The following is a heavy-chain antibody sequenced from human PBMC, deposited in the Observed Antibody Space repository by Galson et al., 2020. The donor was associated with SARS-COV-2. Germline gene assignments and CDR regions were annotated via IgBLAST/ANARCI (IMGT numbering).Heavy chain of an antibody. J-gene: IGHJ5*02. CDR2: IYYSGST. V-gene: IGHV4-31*03. CDR3: ARDVSDCSSTSCYRWFDP. CDR1: GGSISSGGYY. D-gene: IGHD2-2*02. Sequence: SETLSLTCTVSGGSISSGGYYWSWIRQHPGKGLEWIGYIYYSGSTYYNPSLKSRVTISVDTSKNQFSLKLSSVTAADTAVYYCARDVSDCSSTSCYRWFDPWGQGTLVTVSS.